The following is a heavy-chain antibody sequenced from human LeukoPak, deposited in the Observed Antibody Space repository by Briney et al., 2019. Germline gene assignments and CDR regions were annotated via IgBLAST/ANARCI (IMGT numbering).Heavy chain of an antibody. CDR2: IIPIFGTA. CDR1: GYTFTNYG. V-gene: IGHV1-69*13. Sequence: VASVKVSCKASGYTFTNYGISWMRQAPGQGLEWMGGIIPIFGTANYAQKFQGRVTVTADESTSTAYMELSSLRSEDTAVYYCAREGLQYSSSGGAAKSFDYWGQGTLVTVSS. D-gene: IGHD6-13*01. CDR3: AREGLQYSSSGGAAKSFDY. J-gene: IGHJ4*02.